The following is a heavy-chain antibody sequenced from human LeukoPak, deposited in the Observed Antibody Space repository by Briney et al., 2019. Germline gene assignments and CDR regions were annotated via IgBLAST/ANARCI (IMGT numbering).Heavy chain of an antibody. CDR3: ARKLRLGGNWFDP. V-gene: IGHV1-69*13. J-gene: IGHJ5*02. CDR1: GGTFTSYA. CDR2: IIPISGTT. Sequence: SVKVSCETSGGTFTSYAITWVRQAPGQGLEWMGKIIPISGTTNYAQKFQGRVTFTADESTSTAYMELSSLRSEDTALYYCARKLRLGGNWFDPWGQGTLVTVSS. D-gene: IGHD1-26*01.